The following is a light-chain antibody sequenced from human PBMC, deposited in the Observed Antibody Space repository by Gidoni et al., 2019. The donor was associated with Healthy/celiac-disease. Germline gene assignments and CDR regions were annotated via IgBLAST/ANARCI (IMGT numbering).Light chain of an antibody. J-gene: IGLJ3*02. CDR1: SSDVGGYNY. V-gene: IGLV2-8*01. CDR3: SSYAGSNKEGV. CDR2: EVS. Sequence: QSALTQPPSASGSPGQSVTISCTGTSSDVGGYNYVSWYQQHPGKAPKLMIYEVSKRPSGVPDRFSGSKSGNTASLTVSGLQAEDEADYYCSSYAGSNKEGVFGGGTKLTVL.